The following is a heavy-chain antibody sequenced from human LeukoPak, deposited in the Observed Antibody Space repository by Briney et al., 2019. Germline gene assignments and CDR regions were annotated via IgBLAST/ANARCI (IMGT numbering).Heavy chain of an antibody. D-gene: IGHD3-22*01. CDR1: GFTFSSYS. J-gene: IGHJ4*02. CDR2: ISSSSSYI. V-gene: IGHV3-21*01. CDR3: ATYDSSGYYYVDY. Sequence: PGGSLRLSCAASGFTFSSYSMNWVRQAPGKGLEWVSSISSSSSYIYYADSVKGRFTISRDNAKNSLYLQTNSLRAEDTAVYYCATYDSSGYYYVDYWGQGTLVTVSS.